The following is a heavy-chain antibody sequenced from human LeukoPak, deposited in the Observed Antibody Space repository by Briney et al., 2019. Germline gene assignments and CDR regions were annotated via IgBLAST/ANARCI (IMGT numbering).Heavy chain of an antibody. J-gene: IGHJ6*03. CDR2: TYYRSKWYN. CDR3: ARGGSGSYLSYYYYMDV. Sequence: TSQTLSLTCAISGDSVSSNSAAWNWIRQSPSRGLEWLGRTYYRSKWYNDYAVSVKSRITINPDTSKNQFSLQLNSVTPEDTAVYYCARGGSGSYLSYYYYMDVWGKGTTVTVSS. V-gene: IGHV6-1*01. D-gene: IGHD3-10*01. CDR1: GDSVSSNSAA.